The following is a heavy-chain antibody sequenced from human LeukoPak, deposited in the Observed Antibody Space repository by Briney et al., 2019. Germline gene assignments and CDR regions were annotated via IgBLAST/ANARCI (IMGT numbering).Heavy chain of an antibody. CDR2: IYYSGST. D-gene: IGHD3-16*02. Sequence: SETLSLTCTVSGGSISSYYWSWIRQPPGKGLEWIGYIYYSGSTTYNPSLKSRVTISVDTSKNQFSLKLSSVTAADTAVYYCARVYYDYIWGSYRIFDYWGQGTLVTVSS. CDR3: ARVYYDYIWGSYRIFDY. CDR1: GGSISSYY. V-gene: IGHV4-59*01. J-gene: IGHJ4*02.